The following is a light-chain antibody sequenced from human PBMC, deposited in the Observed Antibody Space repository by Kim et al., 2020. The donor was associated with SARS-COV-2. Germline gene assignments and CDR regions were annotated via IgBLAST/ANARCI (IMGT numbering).Light chain of an antibody. J-gene: IGKJ1*01. CDR1: QNIGNW. CDR2: KAS. Sequence: SASVRDRLTNTCRARQNIGNWLAWYQQKPGKAPQLLIYKASTLESGVPLRFSGSGSGTEFTLTISSLQPDDFATYYCQQHNSYRTFGQGTKVEVK. V-gene: IGKV1-5*03. CDR3: QQHNSYRT.